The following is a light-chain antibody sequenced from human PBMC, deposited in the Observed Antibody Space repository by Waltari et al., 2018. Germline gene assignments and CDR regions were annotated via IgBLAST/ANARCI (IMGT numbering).Light chain of an antibody. Sequence: EIVFTQSPGPLSLSQGERATLSCRATQSVSSSFFDWYQQKPGQAPRLLIYSTSKRATGIPDRFSGSGSGTDFTLTISRLEPEDFAVYYCQQYNNSPYTFGQGTKLEIK. CDR3: QQYNNSPYT. CDR2: STS. J-gene: IGKJ2*01. V-gene: IGKV3-20*01. CDR1: QSVSSSF.